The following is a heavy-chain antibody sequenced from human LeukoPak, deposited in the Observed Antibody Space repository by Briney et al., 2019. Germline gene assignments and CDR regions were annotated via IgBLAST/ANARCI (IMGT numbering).Heavy chain of an antibody. CDR2: ISYDASNK. D-gene: IGHD6-6*01. V-gene: IGHV3-30*03. CDR1: GFTFGSYG. J-gene: IGHJ4*02. Sequence: PGGSLRLSCAASGFTFGSYGMHWVRQVPGKGLEWVAVISYDASNKHYVDSVKGRFTISRDNSENTLFLEMNSLRTEDTAVYYCARVYIYSSSPPDYWGQGTLVTVSS. CDR3: ARVYIYSSSPPDY.